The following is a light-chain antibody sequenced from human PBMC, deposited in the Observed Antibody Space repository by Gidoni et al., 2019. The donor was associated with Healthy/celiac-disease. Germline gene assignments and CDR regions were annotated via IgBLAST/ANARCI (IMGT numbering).Light chain of an antibody. V-gene: IGKV3-11*01. Sequence: EMVLTQSPATLSLSPGERATISCRASQSVSSYLAWYQQKPGQAPRLLIYDASNRATGIPARFSGSGSGTDFTLTISSLEPEDFAVYYCQQRSNWLTFGPGTKVDIK. CDR2: DAS. J-gene: IGKJ3*01. CDR3: QQRSNWLT. CDR1: QSVSSY.